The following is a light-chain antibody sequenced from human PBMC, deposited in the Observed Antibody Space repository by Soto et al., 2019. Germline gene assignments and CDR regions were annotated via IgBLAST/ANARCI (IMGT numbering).Light chain of an antibody. Sequence: QSVLTQPASVSGSPGQSITISCTGSSNDVGAFNYVSWYRQSPGEAPKVLIRGVSIRPSGVSIRFSASKSANTASLTISGLQAEDEALYYCSSYTTSNTWVFGGGTKVTVL. J-gene: IGLJ3*02. V-gene: IGLV2-14*01. CDR1: SNDVGAFNY. CDR2: GVS. CDR3: SSYTTSNTWV.